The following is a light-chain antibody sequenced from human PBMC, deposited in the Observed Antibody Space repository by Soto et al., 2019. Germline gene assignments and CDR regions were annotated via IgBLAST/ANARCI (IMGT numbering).Light chain of an antibody. CDR1: SSNIGSNP. CDR3: AAWDSSLNAHLL. J-gene: IGLJ2*01. CDR2: SNN. Sequence: QSVLTQPPSASGTPGQRVTISCSGSSSNIGSNPVNWYQQLPGTAPKLLIYSNNQRPSGVPDRFSGSKSGTLASLAISALQSEDEADYYCAAWDSSLNAHLLFGGGTKLTVL. V-gene: IGLV1-44*01.